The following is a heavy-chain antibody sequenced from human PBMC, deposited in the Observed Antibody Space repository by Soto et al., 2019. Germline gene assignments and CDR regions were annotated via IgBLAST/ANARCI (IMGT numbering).Heavy chain of an antibody. CDR2: INAYNGNT. CDR1: GYTFTSYG. Sequence: ASVKVSCKASGYTFTSYGISWVRQAPGQGLEWMGWINAYNGNTTYAQKFQGRVTMTRDTSTSTVYMELSSLRSEDTAVYYCARDRRDGYNTFDYWGQGTLVTVSS. D-gene: IGHD5-12*01. CDR3: ARDRRDGYNTFDY. V-gene: IGHV1-18*01. J-gene: IGHJ4*02.